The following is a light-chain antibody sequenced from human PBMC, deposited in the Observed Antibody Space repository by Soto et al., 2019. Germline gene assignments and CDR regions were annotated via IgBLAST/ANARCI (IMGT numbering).Light chain of an antibody. Sequence: PGERATLSCRSSQSVSSSYLAWYQQKPGQAPRLLIYGASSRATGIPDRFSGSGSETDFTLTISRLEPEDFALYYCQQYGSSAPITFGQGTRLEI. CDR1: QSVSSSY. J-gene: IGKJ5*01. CDR2: GAS. CDR3: QQYGSSAPIT. V-gene: IGKV3-20*01.